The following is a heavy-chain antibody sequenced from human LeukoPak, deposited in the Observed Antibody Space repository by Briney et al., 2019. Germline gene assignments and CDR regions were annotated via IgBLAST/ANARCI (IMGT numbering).Heavy chain of an antibody. CDR1: GGSISRSSYY. V-gene: IGHV4-39*01. Sequence: SSETLSLTCTVSGGSISRSSYYWGRIRQPPRKGLEWIGSIYYSGSTYYNPSLKSRVTISVDTSKNQFSLKLSSVTAADTAVYYCAGRLGITMIVVADYWGQGTLVTVSS. D-gene: IGHD3-22*01. CDR2: IYYSGST. CDR3: AGRLGITMIVVADY. J-gene: IGHJ4*02.